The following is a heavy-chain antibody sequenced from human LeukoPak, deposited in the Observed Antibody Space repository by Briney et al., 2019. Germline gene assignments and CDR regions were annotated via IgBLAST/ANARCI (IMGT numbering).Heavy chain of an antibody. J-gene: IGHJ4*02. V-gene: IGHV4-38-2*01. CDR3: AGKYYYHSSGYFYVDY. Sequence: SETLSLTCAVSGYSISSGYYWGWIRQTPGKGLEWIGSIHHSGSTYYNPSLKSQVTILMDTSKNHFSLKLNSVTAADTAVYYCAGKYYYHSSGYFYVDYWGQGTLVTVSS. D-gene: IGHD3-22*01. CDR1: GYSISSGYY. CDR2: IHHSGST.